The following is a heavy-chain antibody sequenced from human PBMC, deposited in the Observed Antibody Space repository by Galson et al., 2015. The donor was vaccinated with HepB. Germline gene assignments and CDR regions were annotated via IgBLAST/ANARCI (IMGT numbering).Heavy chain of an antibody. CDR3: ARGDYYDSSGSADAFDI. CDR2: ISYDGSSK. Sequence: SLRLSCAASGFTFSSYAMHWVRQAPGKGLEWVAVISYDGSSKYYADSVKGRFTISRDNSKNTLYLQMNSLRAEDTAVYYCARGDYYDSSGSADAFDIWGQGTMVTVSS. J-gene: IGHJ3*02. CDR1: GFTFSSYA. D-gene: IGHD3-22*01. V-gene: IGHV3-30*04.